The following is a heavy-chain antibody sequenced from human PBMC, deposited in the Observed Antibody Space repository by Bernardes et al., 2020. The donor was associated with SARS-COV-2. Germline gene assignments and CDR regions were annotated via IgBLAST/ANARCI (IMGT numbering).Heavy chain of an antibody. V-gene: IGHV3-23*01. D-gene: IGHD6-19*01. CDR3: AKGHSTSGWYNCFDP. CDR2: ISGSGATT. Sequence: GGSLRLSCVDSGVTFSNYAMNWVRQAPGKGLEWVSTISGSGATTYYADSVKGRFTISRDISKNTLNLQMNSLRDGDTALYYCAKGHSTSGWYNCFDPWSQGTLVTVSS. CDR1: GVTFSNYA. J-gene: IGHJ5*02.